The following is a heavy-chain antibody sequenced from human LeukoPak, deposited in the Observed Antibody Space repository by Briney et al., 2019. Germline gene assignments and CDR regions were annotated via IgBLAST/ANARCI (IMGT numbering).Heavy chain of an antibody. CDR3: ASTYSSSWIFDY. V-gene: IGHV4-30-4*01. CDR2: IYYSGST. J-gene: IGHJ4*02. CDR1: GGSISSGDYY. Sequence: TSETLSLTCTVSGGSISSGDYYWSWIRQPPGKGLEWIGYIYYSGSTYYNPSLKSRVTISVDTSKNQFSLKLSSVTAADTAVYYCASTYSSSWIFDYWGQGTLVTVSS. D-gene: IGHD6-13*01.